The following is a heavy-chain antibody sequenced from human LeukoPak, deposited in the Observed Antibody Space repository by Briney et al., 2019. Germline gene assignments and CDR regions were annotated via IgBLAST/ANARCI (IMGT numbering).Heavy chain of an antibody. J-gene: IGHJ6*03. CDR2: IIPIFGTA. V-gene: IGHV1-69*05. CDR3: ARGASRIAARPQGYYYYMDV. Sequence: SVKVSCKASGGTFSSYAISWVRQAPGQGLEWMGGIIPIFGTANYAQKFQGRVTITTDESTSTAYMELSSLRSEDTAVYYCARGASRIAARPQGYYYYMDVWGKGTTVTVSS. D-gene: IGHD6-6*01. CDR1: GGTFSSYA.